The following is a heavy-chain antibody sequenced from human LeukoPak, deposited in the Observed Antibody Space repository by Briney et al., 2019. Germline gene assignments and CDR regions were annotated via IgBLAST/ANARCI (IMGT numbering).Heavy chain of an antibody. Sequence: GRSLRLSCAASGFTFDDYAMHWVRQAPGKGLEWVSGISWNSGSIGYGDSVKGRFTTTRDNAQNSLYLQMNSLRAEDMALYYYAKGSSSGWYGDYFDNWGQGTLVTVSS. CDR1: GFTFDDYA. J-gene: IGHJ4*02. D-gene: IGHD6-19*01. CDR2: ISWNSGSI. CDR3: AKGSSSGWYGDYFDN. V-gene: IGHV3-9*03.